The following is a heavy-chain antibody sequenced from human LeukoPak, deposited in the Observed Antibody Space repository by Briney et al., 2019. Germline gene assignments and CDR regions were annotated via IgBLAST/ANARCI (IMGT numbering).Heavy chain of an antibody. V-gene: IGHV4-4*02. CDR2: IYHSGST. CDR1: GGSISSSNW. J-gene: IGHJ6*03. D-gene: IGHD3-16*02. CDR3: ARVSRYRGYYYYMDV. Sequence: PSETLSLTCAVSGGSISSSNWWSWVRQPPGKGLEWIGEIYHSGSTNYNPSLKSRVTISVDKSKNQFSLKLSSVTAADTAVYYCARVSRYRGYYYYMDVWGKGTTVTVSS.